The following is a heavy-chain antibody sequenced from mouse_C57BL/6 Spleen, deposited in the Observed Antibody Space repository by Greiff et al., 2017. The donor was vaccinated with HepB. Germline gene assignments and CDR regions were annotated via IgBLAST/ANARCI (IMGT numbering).Heavy chain of an antibody. D-gene: IGHD2-1*01. Sequence: EVMLVESGGGLVQPKGSLKLSCAASGFTFNTYAMHWVRQAPGKGLEWVARIRSKSSNYATYYADSVKDRFTISRDDSQSMLYLQMNNLKTEDTAMYYCVREGYYGNSAWFAYWGQGTLVTVSA. CDR3: VREGYYGNSAWFAY. V-gene: IGHV10-3*01. J-gene: IGHJ3*01. CDR1: GFTFNTYA. CDR2: IRSKSSNYAT.